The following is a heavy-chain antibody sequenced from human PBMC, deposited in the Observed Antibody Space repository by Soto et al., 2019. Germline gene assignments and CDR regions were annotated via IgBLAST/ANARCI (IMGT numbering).Heavy chain of an antibody. D-gene: IGHD6-19*01. CDR1: GLTFSDYY. CDR3: ARENEQWVAADN. Sequence: PGGSLRLSCAASGLTFSDYYMSWIRQAPGKGLEWVSYITSSGSTIYYADSVKGRFTISRDNAKNSPYLQMNSLRAEDTAVYYCARENEQWVAADNWGQGTLVTVSS. CDR2: ITSSGSTI. J-gene: IGHJ4*02. V-gene: IGHV3-11*01.